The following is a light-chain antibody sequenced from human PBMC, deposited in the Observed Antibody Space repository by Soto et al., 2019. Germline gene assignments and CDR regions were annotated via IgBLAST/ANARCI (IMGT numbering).Light chain of an antibody. J-gene: IGKJ4*02. CDR3: QQYYSYPVT. V-gene: IGKV1-8*01. CDR2: AAS. Sequence: AIRMTQSPSSLSASTGDRVTITCRASQGISSYLAWYQQKPGKAPKLLIYAASTLQSGVPSRFSGSGSGTDFTLTISCLQSEECATCYCQQYYSYPVTXGGGTKVDMK. CDR1: QGISSY.